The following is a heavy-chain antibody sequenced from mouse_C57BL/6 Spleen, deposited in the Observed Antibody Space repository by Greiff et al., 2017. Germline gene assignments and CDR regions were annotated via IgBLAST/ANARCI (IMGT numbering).Heavy chain of an antibody. CDR1: GFTFSDYG. D-gene: IGHD4-1*01. J-gene: IGHJ4*01. CDR2: ISSGSSTI. CDR3: ATHWDDAMDY. V-gene: IGHV5-17*01. Sequence: EVKLVESGGGLVKPGGSLKLSCAASGFTFSDYGLHWVRQAPEKGLEWVAYISSGSSTIYYADTVKGRLTISRDNAKNTLFLQMTVLRSENTALYCCATHWDDAMDYWGQGTSVTVSS.